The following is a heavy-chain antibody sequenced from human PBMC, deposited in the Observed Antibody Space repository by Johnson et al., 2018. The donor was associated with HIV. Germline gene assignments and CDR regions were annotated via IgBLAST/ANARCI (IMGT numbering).Heavy chain of an antibody. CDR1: GFSVSSTY. CDR2: INWNGGST. J-gene: IGHJ3*02. CDR3: AREGPSERAGFDI. V-gene: IGHV3-66*01. Sequence: EVQLVESGGGVVQPGRSLRLSCAASGFSVSSTYMSWVRQAPGKGLEWVSGINWNGGSTGYADSVKGRFAISRDNSKSTLYLLMNSLRADDTAVYYCAREGPSERAGFDIWGQGTKVTVAS.